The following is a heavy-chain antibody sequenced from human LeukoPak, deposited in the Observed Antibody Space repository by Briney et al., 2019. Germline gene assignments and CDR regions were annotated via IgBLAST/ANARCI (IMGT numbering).Heavy chain of an antibody. D-gene: IGHD2-15*01. CDR1: GFTFSSYA. CDR2: ISGSGGST. J-gene: IGHJ3*02. V-gene: IGHV3-23*01. CDR3: AKGLGYCSGGGCPYDAFDI. Sequence: PGGSLRLSCAASGFTFSSYAMSWVRQAPGKGLEWVSAISGSGGSTYYADSVKGRFTISRDNSKNTLYLQMNSLRAEDTAVYYCAKGLGYCSGGGCPYDAFDIWGQGTMVTVSS.